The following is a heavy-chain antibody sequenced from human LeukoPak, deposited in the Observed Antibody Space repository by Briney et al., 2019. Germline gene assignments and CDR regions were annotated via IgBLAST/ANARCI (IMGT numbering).Heavy chain of an antibody. D-gene: IGHD3-10*01. CDR3: ARHYGSGTHPLDY. CDR1: GGSISGYY. V-gene: IGHV4-59*08. J-gene: IGHJ4*02. Sequence: SETLSLTCTVSGGSISGYYWSWFRQPPGKGLEWIAYIHYSGSSMYNPSLRGRGTILVDTSENQFSLQLRSVTTEDTAVYYCARHYGSGTHPLDYWGQGTLVTVSS. CDR2: IHYSGSS.